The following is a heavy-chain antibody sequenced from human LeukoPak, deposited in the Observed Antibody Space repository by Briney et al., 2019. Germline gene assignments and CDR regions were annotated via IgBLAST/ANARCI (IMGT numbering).Heavy chain of an antibody. CDR1: GFTFSSYA. CDR3: AKGASGSYHTPYDY. Sequence: PGGSLRLSCAASGFTFSSYAMSWVRQAPGKGLEWVSDISGSGGSTYYADSVKGRFTISRDNFKNTLYLQMNSLRAEDTAVYYCAKGASGSYHTPYDYWGQGTLVTVSS. J-gene: IGHJ4*02. D-gene: IGHD1-26*01. CDR2: ISGSGGST. V-gene: IGHV3-23*01.